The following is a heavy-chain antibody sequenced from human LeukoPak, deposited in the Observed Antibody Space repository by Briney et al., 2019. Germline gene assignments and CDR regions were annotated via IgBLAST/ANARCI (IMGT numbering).Heavy chain of an antibody. J-gene: IGHJ4*02. D-gene: IGHD6-13*01. CDR1: GFTFSSYA. CDR3: AKVETAAAATLRGFDY. V-gene: IGHV3-23*01. CDR2: ISGSGGST. Sequence: TGGSLRLSCAASGFTFSSYAMSWVRQAPGKGLEWGSSISGSGGSTYYADSVKSRFTISRDNSKNTLYLQMNSLRADDTAVYYCAKVETAAAATLRGFDYWGQGTLVTVSS.